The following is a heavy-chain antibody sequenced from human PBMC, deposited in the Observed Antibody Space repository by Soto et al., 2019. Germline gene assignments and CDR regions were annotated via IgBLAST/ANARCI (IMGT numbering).Heavy chain of an antibody. CDR3: ARVYGDYVAGYWFDP. CDR2: IYYSGST. D-gene: IGHD4-17*01. J-gene: IGHJ5*02. Sequence: SETVSLTCTVSGGSISSGGYYWSWIRQHPGKGLEWIGYIYYSGSTYYNLSLKSRVTISVDTSKNQFSLKLSSVTAADTAVYYCARVYGDYVAGYWFDPWGQGTLVTVSS. V-gene: IGHV4-31*03. CDR1: GGSISSGGYY.